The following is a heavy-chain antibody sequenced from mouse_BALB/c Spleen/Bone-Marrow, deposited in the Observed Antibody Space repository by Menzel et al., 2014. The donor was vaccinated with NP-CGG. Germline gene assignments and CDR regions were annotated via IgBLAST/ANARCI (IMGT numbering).Heavy chain of an antibody. V-gene: IGHV2-6-1*01. Sequence: VQRVESGPGLVAPSQSLSIPCTISGFSLTNYGVHWVRQPPGKGLEWLVVIWSDGSTTYNSALKSRLSISKDNSKSQVFLKMNSLQTDDTAMYYCARHRYYAMDYWGQGTSVTVSS. CDR1: GFSLTNYG. J-gene: IGHJ4*01. CDR3: ARHRYYAMDY. CDR2: IWSDGST.